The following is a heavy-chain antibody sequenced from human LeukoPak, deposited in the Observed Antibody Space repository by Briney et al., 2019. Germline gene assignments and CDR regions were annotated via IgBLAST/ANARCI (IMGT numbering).Heavy chain of an antibody. Sequence: GGSLRLSCAASGFTFSSYSMDWVRQAPGKGLEWVSSISSSSSYIYYADSVKGRFTISRDNAKNSLYLQMNSLRAEGTAVYYCARAVVTIFGVVIPGIDYWGQGTLVTVSS. CDR2: ISSSSSYI. D-gene: IGHD3-3*01. J-gene: IGHJ4*02. CDR3: ARAVVTIFGVVIPGIDY. V-gene: IGHV3-21*01. CDR1: GFTFSSYS.